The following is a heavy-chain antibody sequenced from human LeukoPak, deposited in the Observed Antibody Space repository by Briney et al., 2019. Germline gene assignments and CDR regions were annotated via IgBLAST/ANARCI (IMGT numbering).Heavy chain of an antibody. V-gene: IGHV1-2*02. CDR3: ARGLDGGYWHYYYYYMDV. CDR1: GYTFTSYY. D-gene: IGHD5-12*01. Sequence: ASVKVSCKASGYTFTSYYIHWVRQAPGQGLEWMGWINPNSGGTNYAQKFQGRVTITRDTSESIAYMELSSLRSEDTAVYYCARGLDGGYWHYYYYYMDVWGKGTTVTISS. CDR2: INPNSGGT. J-gene: IGHJ6*03.